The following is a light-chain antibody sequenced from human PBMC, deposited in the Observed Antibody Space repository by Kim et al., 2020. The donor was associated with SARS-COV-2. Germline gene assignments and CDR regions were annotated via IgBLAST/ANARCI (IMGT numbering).Light chain of an antibody. Sequence: LAPGERRTLTCRASQSVTSSYLAWYQQRPGQAPRLLIYGASSRATGIPDRFSGSGSGTDFTLTISRLEPEDFALYYCQHYGTSPYTFGQGTKLEI. V-gene: IGKV3-20*01. CDR2: GAS. CDR3: QHYGTSPYT. CDR1: QSVTSSY. J-gene: IGKJ2*01.